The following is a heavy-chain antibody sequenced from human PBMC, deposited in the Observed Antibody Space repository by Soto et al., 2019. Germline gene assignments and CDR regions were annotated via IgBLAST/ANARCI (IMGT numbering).Heavy chain of an antibody. CDR1: GFTFSSYA. CDR3: ASNTRYDPPDY. D-gene: IGHD3-16*01. J-gene: IGHJ4*02. V-gene: IGHV3-23*01. Sequence: ESGGGLVQPGGSLRLSCAASGFTFSSYAMSWVRQAPGKGLAWVSGIRVSGGSTYYADSVKGRFTISRDNSKNTLYLQMNSLRAEDTAVYYCASNTRYDPPDYWGQGTLVTVSS. CDR2: IRVSGGST.